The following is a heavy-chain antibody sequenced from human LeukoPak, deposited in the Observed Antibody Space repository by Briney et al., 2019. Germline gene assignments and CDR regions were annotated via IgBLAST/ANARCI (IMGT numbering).Heavy chain of an antibody. CDR3: AKPAYGSGSYALFDY. CDR1: GFTFSSYA. D-gene: IGHD3-10*01. CDR2: ISGSGGIT. V-gene: IGHV3-23*01. J-gene: IGHJ4*02. Sequence: GGSLRLSCAASGFTFSSYAMSWVRQATGKGLEWVSAISGSGGITYNADSVKGRFTISRDNSKNTLYLQMNSLRAEDTAVYYCAKPAYGSGSYALFDYWGQGTLVTVSS.